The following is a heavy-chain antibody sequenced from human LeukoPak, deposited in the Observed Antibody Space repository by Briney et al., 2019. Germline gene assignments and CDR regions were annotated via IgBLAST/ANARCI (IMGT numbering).Heavy chain of an antibody. CDR3: ARLYYDFWSGYYIPPAYYYYYMDV. V-gene: IGHV5-51*01. Sequence: GESLKISCKGSGYSFTSYWIGWVRQMPGKGLEWMGIIYPGDSDTRYSPSFQGQVTISADKSIRTASLEWSSLKASDTAMYYCARLYYDFWSGYYIPPAYYYYYMDVWGKGTTVTVSS. D-gene: IGHD3-3*01. J-gene: IGHJ6*03. CDR2: IYPGDSDT. CDR1: GYSFTSYW.